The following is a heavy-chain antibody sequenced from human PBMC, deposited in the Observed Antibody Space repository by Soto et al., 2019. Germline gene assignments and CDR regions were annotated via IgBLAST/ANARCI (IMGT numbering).Heavy chain of an antibody. CDR2: IYHSGST. D-gene: IGHD6-6*01. Sequence: PSETLSLTCAVSGGSISSGGSFWSWIRQPPGKGLEWIGYIYHSGSTYYNPSLKSRVTISVDRSKNQFSLKLSSVTAADTAVYYCAGGIAARPLGYWGQGTLVTVS. V-gene: IGHV4-30-2*01. CDR1: GGSISSGGSF. CDR3: AGGIAARPLGY. J-gene: IGHJ4*02.